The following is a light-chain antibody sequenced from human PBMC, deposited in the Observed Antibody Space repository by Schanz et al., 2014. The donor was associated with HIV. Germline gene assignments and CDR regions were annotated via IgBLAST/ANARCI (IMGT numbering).Light chain of an antibody. CDR1: SSDVGGYNY. J-gene: IGLJ2*01. V-gene: IGLV2-11*01. Sequence: QSALTQPRSVSGSPGQSVTISCTGTSSDVGGYNYVSWYQQHPGKVPKLIIYDVNNRPSGISDRFSASKSGNTASLTISGLQAEDEADYYCCSFTSSNTLLFGGGTKLTVL. CDR3: CSFTSSNTLL. CDR2: DVN.